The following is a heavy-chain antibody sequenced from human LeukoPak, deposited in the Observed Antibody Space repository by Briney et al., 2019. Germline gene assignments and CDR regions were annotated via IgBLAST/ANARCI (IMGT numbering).Heavy chain of an antibody. CDR1: GFTFSSYA. Sequence: GGSLRLSCAASGFTFSSYAMSWVRQAPGKGLEWVSAISGSGGSTYYADSVKGRFTISRDNSKNTLYLQMNSLRAEDTAVYYCAEDLELSHYYDSSGYYFDYWGQGTLVTVSS. D-gene: IGHD3-22*01. V-gene: IGHV3-23*01. J-gene: IGHJ4*02. CDR2: ISGSGGST. CDR3: AEDLELSHYYDSSGYYFDY.